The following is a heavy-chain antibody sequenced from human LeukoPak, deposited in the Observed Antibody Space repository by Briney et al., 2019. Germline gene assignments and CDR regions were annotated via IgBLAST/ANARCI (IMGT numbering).Heavy chain of an antibody. V-gene: IGHV3-66*01. CDR3: ARDQQWIAAAGPHGMDV. CDR2: IYSGGST. J-gene: IGHJ6*02. D-gene: IGHD6-13*01. Sequence: GGSLRLSCAVSGFTVSSNYMSWVRQAPGKGLEWVSVIYSGGSTYYADSVKGRFTISRDNSKNTLYLQMNSLRAEDTAVYYCARDQQWIAAAGPHGMDVWGQGTTVTVSS. CDR1: GFTVSSNY.